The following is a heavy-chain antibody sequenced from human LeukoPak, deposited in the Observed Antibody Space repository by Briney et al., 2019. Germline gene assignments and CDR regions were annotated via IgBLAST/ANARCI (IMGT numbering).Heavy chain of an antibody. CDR1: GYTFTSYG. D-gene: IGHD3-3*01. Sequence: VASVKVSCKASGYTFTSYGISWLRQAPGQGLEWMGWISAYNDNTNYAQKLQGRVTMTTDTSTSTAYMELRSLRSDDTAVYYCAREDHHGFWSGYSTDNWFDPWGQGTLVTVSS. CDR2: ISAYNDNT. J-gene: IGHJ5*02. CDR3: AREDHHGFWSGYSTDNWFDP. V-gene: IGHV1-18*01.